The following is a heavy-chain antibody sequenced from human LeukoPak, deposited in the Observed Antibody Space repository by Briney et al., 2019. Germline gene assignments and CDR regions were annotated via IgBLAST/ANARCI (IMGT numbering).Heavy chain of an antibody. D-gene: IGHD3-3*01. Sequence: SSETLSLTCGVSGGSITTTNWWTWVRQPPGKGLEWIREVHLDGRTNYNPSLESRLTISVDRSENHISLRLTSVTAADTAVYYCAREGGFYRPLDYSGQGTLVTVSS. V-gene: IGHV4-4*02. CDR2: VHLDGRT. J-gene: IGHJ4*02. CDR1: GGSITTTNW. CDR3: AREGGFYRPLDY.